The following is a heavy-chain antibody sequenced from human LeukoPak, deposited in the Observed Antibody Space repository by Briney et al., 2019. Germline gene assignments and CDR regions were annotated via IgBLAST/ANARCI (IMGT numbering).Heavy chain of an antibody. CDR1: GFTFSDFD. D-gene: IGHD3-3*01. CDR3: ARDSYILRFLEWLD. Sequence: PGGSLRLSCAASGFTFSDFDMNWVRQAPGKGLEWISYISSSRSTFYYADSVKGRFTVSRDNARNSLYLQMNSLRAEDTAIYYCARDSYILRFLEWLDWGQGTLVTVSS. CDR2: ISSSRSTF. J-gene: IGHJ4*02. V-gene: IGHV3-48*01.